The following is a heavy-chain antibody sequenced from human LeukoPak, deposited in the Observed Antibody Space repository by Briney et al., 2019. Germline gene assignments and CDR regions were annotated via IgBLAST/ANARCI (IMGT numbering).Heavy chain of an antibody. CDR3: AKDSITMVRGVIIILDY. CDR2: ISGSGGST. V-gene: IGHV3-23*01. J-gene: IGHJ4*02. D-gene: IGHD3-10*01. CDR1: GFTFRSFA. Sequence: GGSLRLSCAASGFTFRSFAMNWARQAPGKGLEWVSAISGSGGSTYCADSVKGRFTISRDNSKNTLYLQMNSLRAEDTAVYYCAKDSITMVRGVIIILDYWGQGTLVTVSS.